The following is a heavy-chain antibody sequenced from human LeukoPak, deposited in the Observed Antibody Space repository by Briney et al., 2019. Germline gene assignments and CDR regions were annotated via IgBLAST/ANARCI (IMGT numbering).Heavy chain of an antibody. Sequence: PTGGSLRLSWAASGLTFSSYEMNWVRQAPGKWLEWVSYISSSGSTIYYADSVKGRFTISRDNAKNSLSLQMNSLRAEDTAVYYCARVAGHYFDYWGQGTLVTVSS. J-gene: IGHJ4*02. V-gene: IGHV3-48*03. D-gene: IGHD6-19*01. CDR2: ISSSGSTI. CDR3: ARVAGHYFDY. CDR1: GLTFSSYE.